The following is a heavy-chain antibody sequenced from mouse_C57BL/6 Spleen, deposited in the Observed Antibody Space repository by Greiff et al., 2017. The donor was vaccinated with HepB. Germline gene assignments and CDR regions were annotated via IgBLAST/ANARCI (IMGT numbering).Heavy chain of an antibody. D-gene: IGHD1-1*01. Sequence: EVQLQQSGPELVKPGASVKISCKASGYTFTDYYMNWVKQSHGKSLEWIGDINPNNGGTSYNQKFKGKATLTVDKSSSTAYMELRSLTSEDSAVYYCARLDYYGRRYFDYWGQGTTLTVSS. CDR2: INPNNGGT. CDR3: ARLDYYGRRYFDY. CDR1: GYTFTDYY. V-gene: IGHV1-26*01. J-gene: IGHJ2*01.